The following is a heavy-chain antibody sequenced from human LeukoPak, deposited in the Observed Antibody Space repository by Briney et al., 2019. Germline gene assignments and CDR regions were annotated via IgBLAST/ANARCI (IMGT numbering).Heavy chain of an antibody. Sequence: SETLSLTCAVYGGSFSGYYWSWIRQPPGKGLEWIGKINHSGSTNYNPSLKSRVTISVDTSKNQFSLKLSSVTAADTAVYYCATRYSSSWYRAYYFDYWGQGTLVTVSS. CDR1: GGSFSGYY. CDR3: ATRYSSSWYRAYYFDY. V-gene: IGHV4-34*01. CDR2: INHSGST. D-gene: IGHD6-13*01. J-gene: IGHJ4*02.